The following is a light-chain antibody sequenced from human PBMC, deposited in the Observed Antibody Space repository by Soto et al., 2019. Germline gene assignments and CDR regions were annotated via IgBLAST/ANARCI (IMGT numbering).Light chain of an antibody. CDR3: QQGHNWPLT. CDR1: QSINSE. CDR2: GAS. J-gene: IGKJ2*01. V-gene: IGKV3-15*01. Sequence: EIVMTQSPATLSLSPGERAALSCRASQSINSELAWDQQKPGQPPRLLIYGASTRATGVPARFTGRESGSESTLTISGLQSEDFAVYYCQQGHNWPLTFGQGTRLEI.